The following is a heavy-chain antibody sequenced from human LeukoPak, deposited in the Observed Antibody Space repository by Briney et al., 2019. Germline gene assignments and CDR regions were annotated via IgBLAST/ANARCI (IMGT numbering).Heavy chain of an antibody. D-gene: IGHD2-2*01. CDR2: IYYSGST. V-gene: IGHV4-39*01. CDR1: GVSISSSSYY. J-gene: IGHJ5*02. Sequence: KPSETLSLTCTVSGVSISSSSYYWGWIRQPPGKGLEWIGSIYYSGSTYYNPSLKSRVTISVDTSKNQFSLKLSSVTAADTAVYYCARSRQYQLLGWFDPWGQGTLVTVSS. CDR3: ARSRQYQLLGWFDP.